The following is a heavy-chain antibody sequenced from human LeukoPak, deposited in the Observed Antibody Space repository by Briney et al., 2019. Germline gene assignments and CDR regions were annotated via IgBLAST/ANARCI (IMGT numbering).Heavy chain of an antibody. CDR1: GYTFTSYG. Sequence: ASVKVSCKASGYTFTSYGISWVRQAPGQGLEWMGWISAYNGNTNYAQKLQGRVTMTTDTSTSTAYMELRSLRSDDTAEYYCARDTPAMVQGVSIPFDYWGQGTPVPVSS. CDR3: ARDTPAMVQGVSIPFDY. CDR2: ISAYNGNT. D-gene: IGHD3-10*01. V-gene: IGHV1-18*01. J-gene: IGHJ4*02.